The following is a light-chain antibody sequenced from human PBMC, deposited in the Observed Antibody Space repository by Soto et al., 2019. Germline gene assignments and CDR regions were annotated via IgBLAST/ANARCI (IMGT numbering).Light chain of an antibody. V-gene: IGKV3-11*01. CDR2: DAS. CDR1: QSVSSY. Sequence: EIVLTQSPATLSLSPGERATLSCRASQSVSSYLAWYQQKPGQSPRLLIYDASNRATGIPARFSGSGSGTAFILTISSREPEDVAVSYCQQRSNWPRLTFGPGTKVDIK. J-gene: IGKJ3*01. CDR3: QQRSNWPRLT.